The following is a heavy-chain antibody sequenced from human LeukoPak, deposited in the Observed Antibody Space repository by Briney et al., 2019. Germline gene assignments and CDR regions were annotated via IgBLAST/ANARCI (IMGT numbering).Heavy chain of an antibody. CDR1: GFTFDDYA. CDR2: ISWNSGSI. CDR3: AKGIVATYYEGALES. J-gene: IGHJ5*01. D-gene: IGHD1-26*01. Sequence: GGSLRLSCAASGFTFDDYAMHWVRQAPGKGLEWVSGISWNSGSIGYADSVKGRFTISRDNAKNSLYLQMNSLRAEDMALYYCAKGIVATYYEGALESWGQGTLVTVSS. V-gene: IGHV3-9*03.